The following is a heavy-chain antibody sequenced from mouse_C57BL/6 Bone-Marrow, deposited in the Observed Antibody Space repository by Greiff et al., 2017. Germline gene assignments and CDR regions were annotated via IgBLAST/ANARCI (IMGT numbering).Heavy chain of an antibody. Sequence: DVKLQESGGGLVQPGGSMKLSCAASGFTFSDAWMDWVRQSPEKGLEWVAEIRNKANNHATYYAESVKGRFTISRDDSKSSVYLQVNSLRAEGTCSDYWTRPWDEAWFAYWGQGTLVTVAA. CDR2: IRNKANNHAT. V-gene: IGHV6-6*01. CDR1: GFTFSDAW. D-gene: IGHD4-1*01. CDR3: TRPWDEAWFAY. J-gene: IGHJ3*01.